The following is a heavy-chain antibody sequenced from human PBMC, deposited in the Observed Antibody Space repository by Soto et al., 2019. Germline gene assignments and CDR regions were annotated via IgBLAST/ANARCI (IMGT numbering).Heavy chain of an antibody. D-gene: IGHD3-22*01. CDR2: VYYTGTT. CDR3: ARHRQYYDTSGYQQRYFDY. V-gene: IGHV4-59*08. CDR1: GGSIRSYF. Sequence: SETLCLSWSVSGGSIRSYFCIWVRQPPGKGLEWIGSVYYTGTTDYNPSLKSRVTISVDTSNNQLFLKLRSVTAADTAVYYCARHRQYYDTSGYQQRYFDYWGQGTQVTVSS. J-gene: IGHJ4*02.